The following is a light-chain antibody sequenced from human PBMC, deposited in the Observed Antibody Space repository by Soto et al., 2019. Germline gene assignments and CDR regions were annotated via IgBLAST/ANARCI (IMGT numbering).Light chain of an antibody. Sequence: QSVLTQAASVSGSPGQSITISCTGTSSDVGGYNYVSWYQQHPGKAPKLMIYDVSNRPSGVSNRFSGSKSGNTASLTISGLQAEDEADYYCSSYTSSTTLYVLGTGTKVTVL. CDR1: SSDVGGYNY. CDR2: DVS. V-gene: IGLV2-14*01. J-gene: IGLJ1*01. CDR3: SSYTSSTTLYV.